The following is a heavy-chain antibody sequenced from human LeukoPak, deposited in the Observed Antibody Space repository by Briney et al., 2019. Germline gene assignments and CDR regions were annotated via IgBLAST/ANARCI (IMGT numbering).Heavy chain of an antibody. V-gene: IGHV4-31*03. J-gene: IGHJ4*02. D-gene: IGHD3-22*01. Sequence: KTSETLSLTCTVSGGSISSGGYYWSWIRQHPGKGLEWIGYIHSSGSTYHNPSLKSRVTISGDTSKNQFPLKLSSVTAADTAVYYCARGPDYYDSSGYYWYFDYWGQGTLVTVSS. CDR3: ARGPDYYDSSGYYWYFDY. CDR1: GGSISSGGYY. CDR2: IHSSGST.